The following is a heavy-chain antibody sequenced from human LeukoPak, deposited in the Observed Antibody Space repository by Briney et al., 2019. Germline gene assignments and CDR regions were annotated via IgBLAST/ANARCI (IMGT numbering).Heavy chain of an antibody. CDR2: ISGSGGST. Sequence: GGSLRPSCAASGFTFSSYAMSWVRQTPGKGLEWVSAISGSGGSTYYADSVKGRFTISRDNSKNTLYLQMHSLRAEDTAVYYCAKDYWLTAAGTFDYWGQGTLVTVSS. D-gene: IGHD6-13*01. J-gene: IGHJ4*02. CDR1: GFTFSSYA. CDR3: AKDYWLTAAGTFDY. V-gene: IGHV3-23*01.